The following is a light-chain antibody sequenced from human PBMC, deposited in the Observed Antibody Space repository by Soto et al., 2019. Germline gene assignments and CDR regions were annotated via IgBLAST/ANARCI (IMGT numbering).Light chain of an antibody. V-gene: IGKV1-33*01. Sequence: DIQMTLSPSSLSSSLRYRFTITCPASQDINKNLIWYQQKPGEAPKLLIYDASDLETGVPSRFSGSGSGTGFTFTISSLQPEDFATYYCQQYESLPLTFGQGTRLEIK. CDR2: DAS. CDR1: QDINKN. CDR3: QQYESLPLT. J-gene: IGKJ5*01.